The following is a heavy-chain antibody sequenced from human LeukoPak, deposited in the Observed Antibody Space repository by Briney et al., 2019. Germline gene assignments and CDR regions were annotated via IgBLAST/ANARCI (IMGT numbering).Heavy chain of an antibody. J-gene: IGHJ6*02. CDR2: IYNSGST. Sequence: PSETLSLTCTVSGGSISSYYWSWIRQSPGKGLEWIGYIYNSGSTKYNPSLKSRVTISVDTSKNQFSLRLSSVTAADTAVYYCARDGDYGMDVWGQGTTVTVSS. CDR3: ARDGDYGMDV. V-gene: IGHV4-59*01. CDR1: GGSISSYY. D-gene: IGHD2-15*01.